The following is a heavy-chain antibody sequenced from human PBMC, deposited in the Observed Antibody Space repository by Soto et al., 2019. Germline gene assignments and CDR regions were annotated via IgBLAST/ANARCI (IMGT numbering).Heavy chain of an antibody. D-gene: IGHD6-6*01. J-gene: IGHJ6*02. CDR1: GYTFTGYY. CDR3: ARVEVGEYSSSSWYYGMDV. V-gene: IGHV1-2*04. CDR2: INPNSGGT. Sequence: ASVKVSCKASGYTFTGYYMHWVRQAPGQGLEWMGWINPNSGGTNYAQKFQGWVTMTRDTSISTAYMELSRLRSDDTAVYYCARVEVGEYSSSSWYYGMDVWGQGTTVTVSS.